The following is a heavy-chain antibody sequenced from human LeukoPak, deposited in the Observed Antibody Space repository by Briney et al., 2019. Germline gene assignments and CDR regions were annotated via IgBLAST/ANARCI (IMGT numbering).Heavy chain of an antibody. D-gene: IGHD3-22*01. CDR2: ITGNGGST. V-gene: IGHV3-23*01. CDR1: GFIFSNYA. J-gene: IGHJ4*02. Sequence: PGGSLRLSCAASGFIFSNYAMSWFRQAPGKGLEWVSTITGNGGSTYYADSVRGRFTISRDNSKNTLSLQMSRLRAEDSATYYCAKHHDSSGYYEYSDYWGQGTLVTVSS. CDR3: AKHHDSSGYYEYSDY.